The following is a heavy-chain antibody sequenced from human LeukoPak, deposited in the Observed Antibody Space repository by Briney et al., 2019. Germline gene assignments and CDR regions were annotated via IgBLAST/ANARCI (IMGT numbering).Heavy chain of an antibody. CDR3: ARFIVGATTSWFDP. J-gene: IGHJ5*02. D-gene: IGHD1-26*01. CDR2: IYYSGST. CDR1: GGSISSYY. V-gene: IGHV4-59*08. Sequence: PSETLSLTCTVSGGSISSYYWSWIRQPPGKGLEWIGYIYYSGSTNYNPSLKSRVTISVDTSKNQFSLKLSSVTAADTAVYYCARFIVGATTSWFDPWGQGTLVTVSS.